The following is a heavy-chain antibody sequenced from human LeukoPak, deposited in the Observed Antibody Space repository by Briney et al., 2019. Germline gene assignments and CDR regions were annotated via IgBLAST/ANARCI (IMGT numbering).Heavy chain of an antibody. CDR3: ARDRPFSNYYDSSGSPHRVWFDP. Sequence: PGASVTVSCKASGYTFTSYGISWVRQAPGQGLEWMGWISAYNGNTNYAQKLQGRVTMTTDTSTSTAYMELRSLRSDDTAVYYCARDRPFSNYYDSSGSPHRVWFDPWGQGTLVTVSS. V-gene: IGHV1-18*01. D-gene: IGHD3-22*01. J-gene: IGHJ5*02. CDR1: GYTFTSYG. CDR2: ISAYNGNT.